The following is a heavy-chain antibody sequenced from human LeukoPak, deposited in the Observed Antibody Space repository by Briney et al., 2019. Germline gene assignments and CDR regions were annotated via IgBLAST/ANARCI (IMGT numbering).Heavy chain of an antibody. CDR1: GFTFSNAW. CDR3: TTEPLRYFDWLSPY. V-gene: IGHV3-15*01. Sequence: GSLRLSCAASGFTFSNAWMSCVRQAPGKGLEWVGRIKSKTDGGTTDYAAPVKGRFTISRDDSKNTLYLQMNSLKTEDTAVYYCTTEPLRYFDWLSPYWGQGTLVTVSS. D-gene: IGHD3-9*01. CDR2: IKSKTDGGTT. J-gene: IGHJ4*02.